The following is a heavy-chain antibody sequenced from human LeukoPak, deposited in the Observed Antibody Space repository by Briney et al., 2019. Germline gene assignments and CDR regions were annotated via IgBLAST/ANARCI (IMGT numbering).Heavy chain of an antibody. CDR2: IRNKAQSYTT. D-gene: IGHD1-20*01. J-gene: IGHJ4*02. CDR1: GFTFSTYA. V-gene: IGHV3-72*01. CDR3: ARTYNWNHDY. Sequence: GGSLRLSCAASGFTFSTYAVNWVRQAPGKGLEWVGRIRNKAQSYTTEYAASVQGRFTLSRDDSKNSLYLQMSSLKTEDTAVYYCARTYNWNHDYWGQGTLVTVSS.